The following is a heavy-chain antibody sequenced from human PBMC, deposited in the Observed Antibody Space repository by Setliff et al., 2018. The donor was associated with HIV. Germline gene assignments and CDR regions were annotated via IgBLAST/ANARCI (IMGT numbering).Heavy chain of an antibody. Sequence: PSETLSLTCAVSGGSISSDNWWTWVRQAPGKGLEWIGEIYHSEYTNYNPSLKSRVPMSVDKSKNQFSVKLTSVTAADTAVCYCARGHCSGTNCYGVDYYGMDVWGQGTTVTVSS. V-gene: IGHV4-4*02. J-gene: IGHJ6*02. CDR1: GGSISSDNW. D-gene: IGHD2-2*01. CDR3: ARGHCSGTNCYGVDYYGMDV. CDR2: IYHSEYT.